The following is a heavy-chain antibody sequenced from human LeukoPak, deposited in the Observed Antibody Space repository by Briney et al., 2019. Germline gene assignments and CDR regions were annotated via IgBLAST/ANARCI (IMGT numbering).Heavy chain of an antibody. Sequence: PSETLSLTCTVSGGSMRSNSFYWGWIRQSPGKGLEWIASINYGGHTYYNPSVKSRVTLSVDVSKNRFSLNLTSVTAADTALYFCARTHFDSLGWFDPWGQGIQVIVSS. CDR3: ARTHFDSLGWFDP. V-gene: IGHV4-39*07. CDR2: INYGGHT. J-gene: IGHJ5*02. CDR1: GGSMRSNSFY. D-gene: IGHD3-9*01.